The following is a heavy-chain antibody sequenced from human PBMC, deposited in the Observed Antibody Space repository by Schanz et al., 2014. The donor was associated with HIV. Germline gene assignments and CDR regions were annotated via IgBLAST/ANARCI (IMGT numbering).Heavy chain of an antibody. D-gene: IGHD7-27*01. CDR2: ISVYNGNT. V-gene: IGHV1-18*01. CDR1: GYTFTSYG. Sequence: QVQLVQSGAEVKKPGASVKVSCKASGYTFTSYGISWVRQAPGQGLEWMGWISVYNGNTKYARKFQGRVTMTTDTATGTAYMELRSLRSDDTAVYYCARGGRGDNYYYYGMDVWGQGTTVTVSS. J-gene: IGHJ6*02. CDR3: ARGGRGDNYYYYGMDV.